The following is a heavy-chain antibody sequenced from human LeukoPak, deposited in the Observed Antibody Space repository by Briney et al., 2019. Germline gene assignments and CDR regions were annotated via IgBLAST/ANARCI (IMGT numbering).Heavy chain of an antibody. CDR1: GFPFRSYW. Sequence: GGSLRLSCAASGFPFRSYWMHWVRQAPGKGLVWVARIDNDAYSSVYADSVKGRFTIPRDNSKNTMFLQMYRLRDEDTAVYYCARGLRGPDYWGQGTQVTVSS. V-gene: IGHV3-74*01. CDR3: ARGLRGPDY. CDR2: IDNDAYSS. J-gene: IGHJ4*02.